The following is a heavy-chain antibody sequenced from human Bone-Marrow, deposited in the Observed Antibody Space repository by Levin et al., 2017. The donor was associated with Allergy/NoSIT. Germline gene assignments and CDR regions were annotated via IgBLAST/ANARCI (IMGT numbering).Heavy chain of an antibody. CDR1: GFSVSSKY. V-gene: IGHV3-66*01. D-gene: IGHD1-14*01. Sequence: GESLKISCAASGFSVSSKYMNWVREAPGKGLEWVSALYSGGGTFYADSVKGRFTISRDNSKNTLYLQMNSLRAEDTAVYYCARDPESNDYYGMDVWGQGTTVTVSS. J-gene: IGHJ6*02. CDR3: ARDPESNDYYGMDV. CDR2: LYSGGGT.